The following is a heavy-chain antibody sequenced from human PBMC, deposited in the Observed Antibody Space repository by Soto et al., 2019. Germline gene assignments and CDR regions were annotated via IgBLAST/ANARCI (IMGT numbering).Heavy chain of an antibody. J-gene: IGHJ4*01. CDR1: GGSISRGGYY. CDR2: ISYSGST. Sequence: QVQLQESGPGLVQPSQTLSLTCTVSGGSISRGGYYWSWIRQHPGTVLEWIGHISYSGSTYYNTSLKSRVTISVDTSRNQFSLIVNAVTAADTAVYYCARGVLHWGQGTLVTVSS. V-gene: IGHV4-31*03. CDR3: ARGVLH.